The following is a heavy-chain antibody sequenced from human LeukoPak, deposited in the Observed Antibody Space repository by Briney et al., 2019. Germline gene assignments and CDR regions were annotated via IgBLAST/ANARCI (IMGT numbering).Heavy chain of an antibody. CDR2: TPYHGVSR. V-gene: IGHV3-30*02. J-gene: IGHJ4*02. CDR1: GFIFGRYC. D-gene: IGHD4-17*01. CDR3: AKDRHGEYTSDY. Sequence: PGGSLRLSCAASGFIFGRYCMHWVRQAPGKGLEWVAFTPYHGVSRYYTESVKVRCTISRDNSKSLLYLQMNRLGIEDTVVYYCAKDRHGEYTSDYWGQGPLVIVSS.